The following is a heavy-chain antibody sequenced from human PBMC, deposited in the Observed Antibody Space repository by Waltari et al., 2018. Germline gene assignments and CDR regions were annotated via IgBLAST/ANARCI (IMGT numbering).Heavy chain of an antibody. CDR2: ISYDGSNK. Sequence: QVQLVESGGGVVQPGRSLRLSCAASGCTFSSYGMHWVRQAPGKGLEWVAVISYDGSNKYYADAVKGRFTISRDNSKNTLYLQMNSLRAEDTAVYYCAKGTYLDYWGQGTLVTVSS. CDR3: AKGTYLDY. CDR1: GCTFSSYG. V-gene: IGHV3-30*18. J-gene: IGHJ4*02.